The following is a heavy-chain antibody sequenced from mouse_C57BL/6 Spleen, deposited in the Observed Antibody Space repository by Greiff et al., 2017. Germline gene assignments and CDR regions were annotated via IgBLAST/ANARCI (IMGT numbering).Heavy chain of an antibody. CDR3: ARNGEIYYGNYGAMDY. J-gene: IGHJ4*01. CDR2: IWSGGST. Sequence: VKLQQSGPGLVQPSQSLYITCTVSGFSLTSYGVHWVRQSPGKGLEWLGVIWSGGSTDYNAAFISKLSISKDNSKSQVFFKMNSLQADDTAIYYCARNGEIYYGNYGAMDYWGQGTSVTVSS. D-gene: IGHD2-1*01. CDR1: GFSLTSYG. V-gene: IGHV2-2*01.